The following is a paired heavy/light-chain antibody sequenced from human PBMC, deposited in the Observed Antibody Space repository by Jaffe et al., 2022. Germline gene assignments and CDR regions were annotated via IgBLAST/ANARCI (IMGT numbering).Light chain of an antibody. CDR2: EVS. Sequence: QSALTQPASVSGSPGQSITISCTGTSSDVGGYNYVSWYQQHPGKAPKLMIYEVSNRPSGVSNRFSGSKSGNTASLTISGLQAEDEADYYCSSYTSSSTRVFGTGTKVTVL. CDR3: SSYTSSSTRV. V-gene: IGLV2-14*01. CDR1: SSDVGGYNY. J-gene: IGLJ1*01.
Heavy chain of an antibody. D-gene: IGHD2-15*01. J-gene: IGHJ4*02. CDR1: GFTFSSYG. CDR3: AKAVSVVVVVAARLDFDY. V-gene: IGHV3-30*02. Sequence: QVQLVESGGGVVQPGGSLRLSCAASGFTFSSYGMHWVRQAPGKGLEWVAFIRYDGNNKYYADSVKGRFTISRDNSKNTLYLQMNSLRVEDTAVYYCAKAVSVVVVVAARLDFDYWGQGTLVTVSS. CDR2: IRYDGNNK.